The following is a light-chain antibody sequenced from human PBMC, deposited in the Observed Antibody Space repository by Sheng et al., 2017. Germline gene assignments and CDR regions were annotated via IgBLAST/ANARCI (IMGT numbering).Light chain of an antibody. Sequence: EVVLTQSPATLSLSPGDRATLSCRASESVSNYLAWYQQRPGQAPRLLIFDVYNRPSGIPPRFSGSGSGTDFTLSISSLEPEDFAVYYCQLRTRWPPAFTFGPGTTLEI. CDR2: DVY. V-gene: IGKV3-11*01. J-gene: IGKJ2*01. CDR1: ESVSNY. CDR3: QLRTRWPPAFT.